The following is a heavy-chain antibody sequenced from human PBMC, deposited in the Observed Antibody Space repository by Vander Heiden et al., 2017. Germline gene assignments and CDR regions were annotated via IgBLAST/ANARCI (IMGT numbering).Heavy chain of an antibody. CDR3: ARYRVRGVPEGMDV. D-gene: IGHD3-10*01. CDR1: GFTVSSTY. CDR2: FYSGGVA. Sequence: EVQLVETGGGLIQPGGSLRLSCAASGFTVSSTYMTWVRQARVKGLECFSVFYSGGVAYYADSVKGRFTLSRDNSKNTLYLQMNSLRAEDTAVYYCARYRVRGVPEGMDVWGQGTTVTVSS. J-gene: IGHJ6*02. V-gene: IGHV3-53*02.